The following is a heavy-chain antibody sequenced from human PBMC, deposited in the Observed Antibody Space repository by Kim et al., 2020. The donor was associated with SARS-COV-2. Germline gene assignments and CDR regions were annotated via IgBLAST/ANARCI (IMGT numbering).Heavy chain of an antibody. CDR1: GDSISYYY. V-gene: IGHV4-59*01. Sequence: SETLSLTFTVSGDSISYYYCSWIRQPPGKGLEWIGYIYYSGSTNYNPSLKSRVTISVDTSKNQFSLELTSVTAADTAVYYCARSERRSSWHQFDHCVQGT. J-gene: IGHJ4*02. D-gene: IGHD6-13*01. CDR3: ARSERRSSWHQFDH. CDR2: IYYSGST.